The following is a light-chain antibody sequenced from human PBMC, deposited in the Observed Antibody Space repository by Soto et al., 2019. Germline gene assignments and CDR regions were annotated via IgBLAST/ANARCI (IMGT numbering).Light chain of an antibody. Sequence: EVLLTQSPATLSLSPGERATLSCRASQSIRSYLAWYQQKPGQVPRLLIYDASNRATGIPSRFSGGGSGTAFTVTIDSLEPEDFAVYYCQQRSAWPYTFGQGTKLEIK. CDR1: QSIRSY. CDR3: QQRSAWPYT. V-gene: IGKV3-11*01. J-gene: IGKJ2*01. CDR2: DAS.